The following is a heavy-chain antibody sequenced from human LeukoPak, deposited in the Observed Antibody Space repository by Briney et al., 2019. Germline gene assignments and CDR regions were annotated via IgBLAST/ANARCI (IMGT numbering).Heavy chain of an antibody. D-gene: IGHD1-1*01. J-gene: IGHJ6*03. CDR1: GGSFTDYY. Sequence: SETLSLTCAVYGGSFTDYYWTWIRQPPGKELEWIGEINHSGSTNYSPSLNSRVTISVDTSKNQFSLKMTSVTAADTAIYYCARSRVGTTSGHYYYMDVWGKATTVIFSS. CDR3: ARSRVGTTSGHYYYMDV. V-gene: IGHV4-34*01. CDR2: INHSGST.